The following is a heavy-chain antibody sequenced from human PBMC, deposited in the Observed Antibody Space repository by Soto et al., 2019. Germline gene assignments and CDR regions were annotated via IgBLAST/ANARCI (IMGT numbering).Heavy chain of an antibody. CDR3: VRANRYCSSTSCYLWFDP. CDR1: GGSFSGYY. Sequence: SETLSLTTAVYGGSFSGYYWSWIRQPPRKGLEWIGEINHSGSTNYNPPLKRRVTISVDTSKNQISLKLSSVAAADTAVYYCVRANRYCSSTSCYLWFDPWGQGTLVTVSS. CDR2: INHSGST. D-gene: IGHD2-2*01. J-gene: IGHJ5*02. V-gene: IGHV4-34*01.